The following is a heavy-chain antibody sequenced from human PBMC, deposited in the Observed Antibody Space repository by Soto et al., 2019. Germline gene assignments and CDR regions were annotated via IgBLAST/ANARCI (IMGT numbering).Heavy chain of an antibody. CDR3: ARGKLGYDFWSGYYVIEYFDY. D-gene: IGHD3-3*01. V-gene: IGHV4-34*01. CDR1: GGAFSGYY. CDR2: INHSGST. J-gene: IGHJ4*02. Sequence: SETLSLTCAVYGGAFSGYYWSWIRQPPGKGLEWIGEINHSGSTNYNPSLKSRVTISVDTSKNQFSLKLSSVTAADTAVYYCARGKLGYDFWSGYYVIEYFDYWGQGTLVTVSS.